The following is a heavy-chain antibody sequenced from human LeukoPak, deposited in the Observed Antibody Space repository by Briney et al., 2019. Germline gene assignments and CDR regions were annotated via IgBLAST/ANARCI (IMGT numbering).Heavy chain of an antibody. J-gene: IGHJ2*01. Sequence: SETLSLTCAVSGGSISRYNWWSWVRQPPGKGLEWIGEIYHGGSTNYNPSLKSRVTISVGKSKNQFSLRLSSVTAADTAVYYCARERSTSGTDSDCYFDLWGRGTLVTVSS. CDR3: ARERSTSGTDSDCYFDL. CDR2: IYHGGST. CDR1: GGSISRYNW. D-gene: IGHD1-1*01. V-gene: IGHV4-4*02.